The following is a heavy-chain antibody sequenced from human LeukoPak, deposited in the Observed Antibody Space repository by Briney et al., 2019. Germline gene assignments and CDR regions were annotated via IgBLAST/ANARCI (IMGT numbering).Heavy chain of an antibody. Sequence: PSETLSLTCTVSGGSISSYYWSWIRQPPGKGLEWIGYIYTSGSTNYNPSLKSRVTISVDTSKNQFSLKLSSVTAADTAVYYCVRREKSRRELNEEDAFDIWGQGTMVTVSS. CDR3: VRREKSRRELNEEDAFDI. CDR2: IYTSGST. CDR1: GGSISSYY. V-gene: IGHV4-4*09. D-gene: IGHD1-26*01. J-gene: IGHJ3*02.